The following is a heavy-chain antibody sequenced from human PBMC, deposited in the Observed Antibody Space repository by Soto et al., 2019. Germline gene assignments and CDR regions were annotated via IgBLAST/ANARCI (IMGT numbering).Heavy chain of an antibody. CDR2: IWYDGSNK. CDR3: ARVSGSGWKDLDY. D-gene: IGHD6-19*01. CDR1: GFTFSSYG. J-gene: IGHJ4*02. V-gene: IGHV3-33*01. Sequence: ESGGGVVQPGRSLRLSCAASGFTFSSYGMHWVRQAPGKGLEWVAVIWYDGSNKYYADSVKGRFTISRDNSKNTLYLQMNSLRAEDTAVYYCARVSGSGWKDLDYWGQGTLVTVSS.